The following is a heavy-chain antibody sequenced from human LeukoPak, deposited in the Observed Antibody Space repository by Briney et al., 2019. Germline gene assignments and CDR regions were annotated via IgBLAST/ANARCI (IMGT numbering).Heavy chain of an antibody. Sequence: ASVKVSCKASGYTFTGYYMHWVRQAPGQGLECMGWINPNSGGTNYAQKFQGRVTMTRDTSISTAYMELSRLRSDDTAVYYCARDRNVDINWFDPWGQGTLVTVSS. CDR3: ARDRNVDINWFDP. CDR2: INPNSGGT. J-gene: IGHJ5*02. CDR1: GYTFTGYY. V-gene: IGHV1-2*02. D-gene: IGHD5-12*01.